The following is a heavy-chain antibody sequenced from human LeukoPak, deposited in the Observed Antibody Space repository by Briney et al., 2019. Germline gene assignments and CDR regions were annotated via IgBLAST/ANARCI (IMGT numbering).Heavy chain of an antibody. V-gene: IGHV4-39*01. D-gene: IGHD6-6*01. J-gene: IGHJ4*02. CDR1: GGSISSSSSY. CDR3: ARLYSSSSSPLFDY. CDR2: IYYSGSS. Sequence: SETLSLTCSVSGGSISSSSSYWGWIRQPPGKGLEWIGSIYYSGSSFDNPALKSRVTISVDTSRNQFSLKLSSVTAADTAVYYCARLYSSSSSPLFDYWGQGTLVTVSS.